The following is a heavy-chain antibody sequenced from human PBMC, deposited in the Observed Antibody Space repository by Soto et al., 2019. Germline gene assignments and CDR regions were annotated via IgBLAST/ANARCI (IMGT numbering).Heavy chain of an antibody. V-gene: IGHV4-61*01. J-gene: IGHJ4*02. Sequence: SETLSLTCTVSGGSVSTSTSYWSWVRQPPGKGLEWIGYVFYTGTTNYNPSLKSRVTLSVDTSKNQFSLTLTSVTVADTAVYYCARDLGMVAKFYFDSWGQGALVTVSS. CDR2: VFYTGTT. CDR1: GGSVSTSTSY. D-gene: IGHD2-15*01. CDR3: ARDLGMVAKFYFDS.